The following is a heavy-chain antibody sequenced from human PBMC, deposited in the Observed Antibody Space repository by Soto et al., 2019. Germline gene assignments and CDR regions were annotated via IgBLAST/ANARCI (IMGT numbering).Heavy chain of an antibody. J-gene: IGHJ4*02. V-gene: IGHV4-31*03. Sequence: QVQLQQSGPGLVKPSQTLSLTCTVSDASISTATFYWIRQLPGEALEWIGYIYYSGSAYYNSSLRIRATLSLDTSKSEFSLTLTSLTAADTAVYYCARGEAGVAGRLDYWGQGTLVTVSS. CDR3: ARGEAGVAGRLDY. D-gene: IGHD6-19*01. CDR2: IYYSGSA. CDR1: DASISTATFY.